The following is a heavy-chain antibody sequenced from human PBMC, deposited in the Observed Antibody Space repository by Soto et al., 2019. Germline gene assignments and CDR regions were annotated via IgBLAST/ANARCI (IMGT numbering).Heavy chain of an antibody. CDR2: IYYSGST. CDR3: ARASGSGPYGMDV. D-gene: IGHD3-10*01. J-gene: IGHJ6*02. CDR1: GGSISSSSYY. V-gene: IGHV4-39*01. Sequence: SETLSLTCAVSGGSISSSSYYWGWIRQPPGKVLEWIGSIYYSGSTYYNPSLTSRVTIXXXXSXNXFXLXXXSVTAADTALYYCARASGSGPYGMDVWGQGTTVTVSS.